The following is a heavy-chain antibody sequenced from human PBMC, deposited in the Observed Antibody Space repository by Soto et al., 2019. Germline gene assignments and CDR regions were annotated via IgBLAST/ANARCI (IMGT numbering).Heavy chain of an antibody. Sequence: ASVKVSCKASGYTFISYAMHWVRQAPGQRLEWMGWINAGNGNIKYSQNFQGRVTITRDTSASTAYMELSSLRSEDTAVYYCARDLVYATHMDVWGKGTTVTVSS. CDR3: ARDLVYATHMDV. D-gene: IGHD2-8*01. CDR1: GYTFISYA. V-gene: IGHV1-3*01. CDR2: INAGNGNI. J-gene: IGHJ6*03.